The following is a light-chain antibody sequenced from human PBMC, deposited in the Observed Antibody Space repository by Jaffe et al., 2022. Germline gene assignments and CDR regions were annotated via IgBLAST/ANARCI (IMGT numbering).Light chain of an antibody. CDR3: QRRSNWPYT. CDR2: DAS. J-gene: IGKJ2*01. V-gene: IGKV3-11*01. CDR1: PSVGTS. Sequence: EIVLTQSPVTLSLSPGERATLSCRASPSVGTSLAWYQQKPGQAPRLLIYDASTRATGIPARFSGSGSGTDFTLTITSLEPEDFAVYYCQRRSNWPYTFGQGTKLEIK.